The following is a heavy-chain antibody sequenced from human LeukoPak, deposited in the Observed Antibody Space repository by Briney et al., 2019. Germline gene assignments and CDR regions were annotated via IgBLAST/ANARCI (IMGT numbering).Heavy chain of an antibody. J-gene: IGHJ6*02. D-gene: IGHD1-26*01. Sequence: ASVKVSCKVSGYTLTELSMHWVRQAPGKGLEWMGGFDPEDGETIYAQKFQGRVTMTEDTSTDTAYMELSSLRSKDTAVYYCATDLPYSGILYGMDVWGQGTTVTISS. V-gene: IGHV1-24*01. CDR2: FDPEDGET. CDR3: ATDLPYSGILYGMDV. CDR1: GYTLTELS.